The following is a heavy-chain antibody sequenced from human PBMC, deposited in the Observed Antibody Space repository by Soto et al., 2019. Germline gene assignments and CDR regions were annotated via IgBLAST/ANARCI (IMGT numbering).Heavy chain of an antibody. J-gene: IGHJ4*02. D-gene: IGHD3-22*01. CDR3: AKNLYYYDSSGLFDY. Sequence: GGSLRLSCAASGFTFSSYGMHWVRQAPGKGLEWVAVISYDGSNKYYADSVKGRFTISRDNPKNTLYLQMNSLRAEDTAVYYCAKNLYYYDSSGLFDYWGQGTLVTVSS. CDR1: GFTFSSYG. V-gene: IGHV3-30*18. CDR2: ISYDGSNK.